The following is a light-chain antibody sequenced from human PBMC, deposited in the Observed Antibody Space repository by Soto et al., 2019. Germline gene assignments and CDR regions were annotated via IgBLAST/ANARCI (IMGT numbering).Light chain of an antibody. J-gene: IGLJ2*01. V-gene: IGLV1-44*01. CDR3: AAWDDSLNGRV. CDR1: SSNIGSKT. Sequence: QPVLTQPPSASGTPGQRVTISCSGSSSNIGSKTVIWYQQIPGTAPRLLIRGNNQRPSGVPDRFSGSKSGTSASLAISGLQSEDEADFHCAAWDDSLNGRVFGGGTKVTVL. CDR2: GNN.